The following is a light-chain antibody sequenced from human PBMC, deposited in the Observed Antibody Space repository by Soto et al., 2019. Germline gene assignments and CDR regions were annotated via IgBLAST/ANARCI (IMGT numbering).Light chain of an antibody. V-gene: IGLV1-51*01. J-gene: IGLJ2*01. Sequence: QAVVTQPPSVSAAPGQKVTISCSGSSSNIGNNYVSWYQQLPGTAPKLLIYDNNKRPSGIPDRFSGSKSGTSATLGITGLQTGDGADDYCGTWDSSLSVVFGGGTKLTVL. CDR2: DNN. CDR1: SSNIGNNY. CDR3: GTWDSSLSVV.